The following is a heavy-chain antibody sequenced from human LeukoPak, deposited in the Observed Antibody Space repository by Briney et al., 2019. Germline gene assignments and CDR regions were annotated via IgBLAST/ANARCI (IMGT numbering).Heavy chain of an antibody. Sequence: SETLSLTCTVYGGSISSHYWSWIRQPPGKGLEWIAYLFDSVNTKDNPSLQSRLTLSADTSKNQFSLRLSSVTAADTAVYYCATIKRGSIFGYFDFWGQGIKVTVSS. D-gene: IGHD5-18*01. CDR3: ATIKRGSIFGYFDF. CDR1: GGSISSHY. V-gene: IGHV4-59*11. CDR2: LFDSVNT. J-gene: IGHJ4*02.